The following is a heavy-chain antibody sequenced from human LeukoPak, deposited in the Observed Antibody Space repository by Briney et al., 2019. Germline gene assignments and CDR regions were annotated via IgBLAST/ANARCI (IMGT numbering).Heavy chain of an antibody. V-gene: IGHV3-33*06. CDR1: GFTFSSHG. J-gene: IGHJ5*02. D-gene: IGHD5-18*01. CDR3: AKDLSYGSNWFDP. CDR2: IWYDGSKN. Sequence: WGSLRLSCAASGFTFSSHGMHWVRQAPGKGLEWVALIWYDGSKNNYADSVKGRFTISRDDSKSTLYLQINSLRAEDTAVYYCAKDLSYGSNWFDPWGQGTLVTVSS.